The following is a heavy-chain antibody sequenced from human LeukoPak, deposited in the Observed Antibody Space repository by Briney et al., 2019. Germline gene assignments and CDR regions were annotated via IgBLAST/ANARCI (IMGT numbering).Heavy chain of an antibody. CDR1: GGSISSTHW. CDR2: IYQSGTT. D-gene: IGHD3-22*01. V-gene: IGHV4-4*02. Sequence: PSETLSLTCAVSGGSISSTHWWSWVRQPPGKGLEWIGEIYQSGTTRYNPSLKSRVTMSVDRSKNVFSLKLTSMSAADTAVYYCARANYYDSSGYSRGAFDIWGQGTMVTVSS. J-gene: IGHJ3*02. CDR3: ARANYYDSSGYSRGAFDI.